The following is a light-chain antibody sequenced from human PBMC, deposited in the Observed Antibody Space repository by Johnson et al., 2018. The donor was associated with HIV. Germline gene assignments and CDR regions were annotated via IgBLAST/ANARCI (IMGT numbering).Light chain of an antibody. CDR2: DNN. J-gene: IGLJ1*01. CDR3: GTWDSSLSAGGDFYV. Sequence: QSVLTQPPSVSAAPGQKVTISCSGSSSNIGNNYVSWYQQLPGTAPKLLIYDNNKRPSGIPDRFSGSKSGTSATLGITGLQTGDEADYYCGTWDSSLSAGGDFYVFGTGTKVTVL. V-gene: IGLV1-51*01. CDR1: SSNIGNNY.